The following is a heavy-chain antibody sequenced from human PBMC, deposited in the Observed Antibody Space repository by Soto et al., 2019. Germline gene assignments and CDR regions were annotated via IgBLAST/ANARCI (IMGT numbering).Heavy chain of an antibody. V-gene: IGHV5-51*01. J-gene: IGHJ4*02. CDR2: ICPGDSIT. CDR1: GYNFANYC. Sequence: GESLKISCQGSGYNFANYCIVWVRQMPGRGLEWMGIICPGDSITTYSPSFQGQVTISADESISTAYLQWASLTASDSAMYYCARSPSRHRSDWPLFEYWGQGALVTVSS. D-gene: IGHD6-19*01. CDR3: ARSPSRHRSDWPLFEY.